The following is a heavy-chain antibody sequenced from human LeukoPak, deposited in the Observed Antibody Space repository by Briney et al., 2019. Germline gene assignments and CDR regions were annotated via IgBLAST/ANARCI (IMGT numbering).Heavy chain of an antibody. J-gene: IGHJ5*02. Sequence: GGSLRLSCAASGFTFSSYSMNWVRQAPGKGLEWVSSISSSSSYIYYADSVKGRFTISRDNAKNSLYLQMNSLRAEDTAVYYCARASAVVAAADPWGQGTLVTVSS. V-gene: IGHV3-21*01. CDR3: ARASAVVAAADP. CDR2: ISSSSSYI. CDR1: GFTFSSYS. D-gene: IGHD6-13*01.